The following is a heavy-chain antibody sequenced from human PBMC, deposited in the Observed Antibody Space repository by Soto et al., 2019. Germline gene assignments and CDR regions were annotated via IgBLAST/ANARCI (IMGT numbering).Heavy chain of an antibody. Sequence: QVQLQESGPGLVKPSETLSLTCTVSGDSISNYYWSWLRQPAGKRLEWIGRFYTSGGTNFNPSFKRRLALSVDTSTNRFFMELRSVTAADTAIYYCARRASFSSGRAFDIWGQGVLVTVSS. CDR1: GDSISNYY. CDR3: ARRASFSSGRAFDI. J-gene: IGHJ4*02. V-gene: IGHV4-4*07. CDR2: FYTSGGT. D-gene: IGHD6-6*01.